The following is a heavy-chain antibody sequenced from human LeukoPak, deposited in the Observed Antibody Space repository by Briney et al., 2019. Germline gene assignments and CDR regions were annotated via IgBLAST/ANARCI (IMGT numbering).Heavy chain of an antibody. CDR2: ISNNGGYT. V-gene: IGHV3-23*01. CDR1: GFIFSSSA. D-gene: IGHD2-15*01. Sequence: GGSLRLSCAASGFIFSSSAMSWVRQAPGKGLEWVSAISNNGGYTYYADSVQGRFTISRDNSKSTLCLQMNSLRAEDTAVYYCAKQLGYCSDGSCYFPYWGQGTLVTVSS. J-gene: IGHJ4*02. CDR3: AKQLGYCSDGSCYFPY.